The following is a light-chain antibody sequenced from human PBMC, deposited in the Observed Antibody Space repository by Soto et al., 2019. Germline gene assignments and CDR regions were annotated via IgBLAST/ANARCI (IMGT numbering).Light chain of an antibody. CDR1: QSVTNS. Sequence: EIVLTQSPVTLSLSPGERATLSCRASQSVTNSLAWYQQKPGQAPRLLVYDASNRATGIPTRFSGSGSGTDFTLTISNLEPEDFAVYYCQQRSNWLISFGPGTKVDIK. V-gene: IGKV3-11*01. CDR2: DAS. J-gene: IGKJ3*01. CDR3: QQRSNWLIS.